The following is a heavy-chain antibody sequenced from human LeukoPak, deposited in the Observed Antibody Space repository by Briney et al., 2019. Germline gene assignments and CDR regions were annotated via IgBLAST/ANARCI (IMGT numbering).Heavy chain of an antibody. V-gene: IGHV3-74*01. CDR1: GFSFSSYW. J-gene: IGHJ5*01. Sequence: GGSLRLSCAASGFSFSSYWMHWVRQAPGKGLVCVSRIKTDGSSTSYADSVKGRFTISRDNAKNTLYLQMNSLRAEDTAVYYCAREGYYGSAALYSWGHGTLVTVSS. CDR3: AREGYYGSAALYS. CDR2: IKTDGSST. D-gene: IGHD3-10*01.